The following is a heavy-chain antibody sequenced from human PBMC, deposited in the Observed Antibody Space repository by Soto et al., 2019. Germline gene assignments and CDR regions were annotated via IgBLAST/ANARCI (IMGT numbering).Heavy chain of an antibody. D-gene: IGHD3-10*01. J-gene: IGHJ5*02. CDR3: ARDGVRGKRFNWFDP. CDR1: GHTFTSYY. CDR2: INPSGGST. V-gene: IGHV1-46*01. Sequence: ASVKVSCKASGHTFTSYYMHWVRQAPGQGLEWMGIINPSGGSTSYAQKFQGRVTMTRDTSTSTVYMELSSLRSEDTAVYYCARDGVRGKRFNWFDPWGQGTLVTVSS.